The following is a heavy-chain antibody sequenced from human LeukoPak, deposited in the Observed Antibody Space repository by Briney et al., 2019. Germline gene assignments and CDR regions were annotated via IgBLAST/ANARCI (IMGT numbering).Heavy chain of an antibody. CDR2: ISGSGATT. J-gene: IGHJ4*02. V-gene: IGHV3-23*01. D-gene: IGHD6-19*01. CDR3: AREITTVAGTGVPDY. CDR1: GFTFSDYA. Sequence: PGGSLRLSCAASGFTFSDYAMSWVRQAPGKGLEWVSAISGSGATTYHADSVKGLFTISRDNSKNTLYLEMSSLRVEDTAVYYCAREITTVAGTGVPDYWGQGTLVTVSS.